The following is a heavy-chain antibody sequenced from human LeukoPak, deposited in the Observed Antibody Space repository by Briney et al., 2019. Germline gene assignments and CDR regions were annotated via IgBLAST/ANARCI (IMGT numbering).Heavy chain of an antibody. D-gene: IGHD3-22*01. CDR3: ARDPAGVAAAGTYYYDSSGIYYYYYGMDV. J-gene: IGHJ6*02. Sequence: ASVKVSCKASGYTFTSYGISWVRQAPGQGLEWMGWISAYNGNTNYGQKLQGRVTMTTDTSTSTAYMELRSLRSDDTAVYYCARDPAGVAAAGTYYYDSSGIYYYYYGMDVWGQGTTVTVSS. CDR2: ISAYNGNT. CDR1: GYTFTSYG. V-gene: IGHV1-18*01.